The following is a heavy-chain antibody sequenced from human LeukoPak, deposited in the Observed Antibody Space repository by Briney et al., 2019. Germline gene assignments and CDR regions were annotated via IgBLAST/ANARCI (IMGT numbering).Heavy chain of an antibody. CDR3: VSNSSSSPWFDP. J-gene: IGHJ5*02. CDR2: VYYNGGT. CDR1: GGSISSYTHY. D-gene: IGHD6-6*01. Sequence: SDTLSLTCTVSGGSISSYTHYWGWIRQPPGKGLEWIATVYYNGGTYYNPSLKSRVTISIDTSRNHFSLKLTSVIAADTAMYYCVSNSSSSPWFDPWGPGAPVSVSS. V-gene: IGHV4-39*02.